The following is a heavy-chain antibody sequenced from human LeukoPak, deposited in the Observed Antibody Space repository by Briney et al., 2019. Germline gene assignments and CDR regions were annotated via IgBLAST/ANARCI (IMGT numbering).Heavy chain of an antibody. D-gene: IGHD5/OR15-5a*01. CDR2: LFYTGNT. J-gene: IGHJ4*02. CDR3: ARENIVSTRDFDY. CDR1: GGSINTGDYY. V-gene: IGHV4-39*07. Sequence: SETLSLTCSISGGSINTGDYYWTWIRQPPGKGLEWIGSLFYTGNTYYNPSLKSRVTISIDTSKNQFSLKLISVTAADTAVYYCARENIVSTRDFDYWGRGTLVTVSS.